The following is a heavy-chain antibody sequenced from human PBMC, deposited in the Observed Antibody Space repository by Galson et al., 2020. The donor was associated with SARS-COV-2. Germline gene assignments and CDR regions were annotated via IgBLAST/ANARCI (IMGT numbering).Heavy chain of an antibody. V-gene: IGHV1-24*01. Sequence: ASVKVSCKVSGYTLTELSMHWVRQAPGKGLEWMGGFDPEDGETIYAQKFQGRVTMTEDTSTDTAYMELSSLRSEDTAVYYCATLRVSTGTILHYYYCMDVWGQGTTVTGSS. D-gene: IGHD1-7*01. CDR1: GYTLTELS. CDR3: ATLRVSTGTILHYYYCMDV. J-gene: IGHJ6*02. CDR2: FDPEDGET.